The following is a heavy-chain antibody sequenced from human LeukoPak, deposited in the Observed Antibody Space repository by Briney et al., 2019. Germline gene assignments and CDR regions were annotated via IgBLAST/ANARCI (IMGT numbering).Heavy chain of an antibody. J-gene: IGHJ4*02. CDR2: ISSSSSTI. V-gene: IGHV3-48*01. Sequence: GGSLRLSCAASGFTFSSYSMNWVRQAPGKGLEWVSYISSSSSTIYYADSVKGRFTISRDNAKNSLYLQMNSLGAEDTAVYYCARGGYSGYDDYWGQGTLVTVSS. D-gene: IGHD5-12*01. CDR3: ARGGYSGYDDY. CDR1: GFTFSSYS.